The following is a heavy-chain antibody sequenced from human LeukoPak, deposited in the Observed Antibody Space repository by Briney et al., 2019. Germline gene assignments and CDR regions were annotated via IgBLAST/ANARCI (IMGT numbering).Heavy chain of an antibody. Sequence: PSETLSLTCSVSGGSINHYYGTWIRQPPGRGLEWIGFIYYTGTTNYNPSLKSRVTISVDTSKNQFSLKLSSVTAADTAVYYCARHGLPAVVVVAATDNWFDPWGQGTLVTVSS. CDR2: IYYTGTT. J-gene: IGHJ5*02. V-gene: IGHV4-59*08. D-gene: IGHD2-15*01. CDR1: GGSINHYY. CDR3: ARHGLPAVVVVAATDNWFDP.